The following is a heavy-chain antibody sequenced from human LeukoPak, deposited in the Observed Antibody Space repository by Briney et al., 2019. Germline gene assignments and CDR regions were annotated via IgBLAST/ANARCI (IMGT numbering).Heavy chain of an antibody. CDR3: AKGGVPAAIDWFDP. J-gene: IGHJ5*02. CDR2: ISYDGSSK. Sequence: GGSLRLPCVASGFTFSSNDIHWVRQAPGKGLEWVAVISYDGSSKNYADSVKGRFTISRDNSKNTLYLQMNSLRPEDTAVYYCAKGGVPAAIDWFDPWGQGTLVTVSS. CDR1: GFTFSSND. V-gene: IGHV3-30*18. D-gene: IGHD2-2*01.